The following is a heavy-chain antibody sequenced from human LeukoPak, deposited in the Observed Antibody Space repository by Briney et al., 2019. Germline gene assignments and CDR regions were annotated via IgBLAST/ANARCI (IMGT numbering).Heavy chain of an antibody. CDR1: GFTFSSYA. V-gene: IGHV3-23*01. J-gene: IGHJ4*02. Sequence: RGSLRLSCAASGFTFSSYAMSWVRQAPGKGLEWVSAFSGSGGSTYYADSVKGRFTSSRDNSKNTLYLQMNSLRAEDTAVYYCAKGGYYFDYWGQGTLVTVSS. CDR2: FSGSGGST. CDR3: AKGGYYFDY.